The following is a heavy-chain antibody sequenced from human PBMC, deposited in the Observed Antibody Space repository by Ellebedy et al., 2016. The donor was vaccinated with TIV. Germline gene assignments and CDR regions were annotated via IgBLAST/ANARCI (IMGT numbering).Heavy chain of an antibody. CDR1: GASISNGGDS. Sequence: SETLSLTXAVSGASISNGGDSWNWVWQAPGTGLEWIAYIYPTGSAFYNPSLRSRVVISLDKSRNNFSLKLHSVTAADTAVYYCARQTGNYGGYRSPGPYYYWLDPWGQGLLVTVSS. CDR3: ARQTGNYGGYRSPGPYYYWLDP. J-gene: IGHJ5*02. V-gene: IGHV4-30-2*01. D-gene: IGHD4-23*01. CDR2: IYPTGSA.